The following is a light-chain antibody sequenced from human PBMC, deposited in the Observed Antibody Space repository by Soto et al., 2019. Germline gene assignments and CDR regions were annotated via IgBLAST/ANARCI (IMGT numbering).Light chain of an antibody. J-gene: IGKJ3*01. V-gene: IGKV1-5*01. CDR3: QQYNSYSPDT. Sequence: DIQMTQSPSTLSASVGDRVTITCRASQSISSWLAWYQQKPGKAPKLLIYDASGLESGVPSRFSGSGSGTEFTLTISSLQPDDFATYYCQQYNSYSPDTFGPGTKVDIK. CDR2: DAS. CDR1: QSISSW.